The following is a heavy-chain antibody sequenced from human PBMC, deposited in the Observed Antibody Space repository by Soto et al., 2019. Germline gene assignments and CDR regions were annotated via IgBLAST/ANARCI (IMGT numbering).Heavy chain of an antibody. J-gene: IGHJ6*02. CDR1: GYTFTNYY. CDR3: AREGVAPYYYYGMDV. D-gene: IGHD5-12*01. Sequence: ASVKVSCKASGYTFTNYYMHWVRQAPVQGLEWMGTIIPGGVNVAYAQKFQGRVTMTTDTPTSTVYMELRSLRSDDTAVYYCAREGVAPYYYYGMDVWGQGTPVTVSS. CDR2: IIPGGVNV. V-gene: IGHV1-46*01.